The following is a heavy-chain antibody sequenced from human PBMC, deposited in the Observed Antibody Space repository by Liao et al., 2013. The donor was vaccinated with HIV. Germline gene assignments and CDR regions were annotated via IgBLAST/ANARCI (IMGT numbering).Heavy chain of an antibody. J-gene: IGHJ4*02. CDR1: GDSISSNDYF. Sequence: QLQLQESDPGLVKPSETLSLTCTVSGDSISSNDYFWGWIRQPPGKGPEWIGSVFHSGDTFYNPSLKSRVDILVDTSRNQFSLNLRSMSAADMAVYYCAREVYCCGGDPFLQAIDHWGRGTLVTVSS. CDR3: AREVYCCGGDPFLQAIDH. CDR2: VFHSGDT. D-gene: IGHD2-15*01. V-gene: IGHV4-39*07.